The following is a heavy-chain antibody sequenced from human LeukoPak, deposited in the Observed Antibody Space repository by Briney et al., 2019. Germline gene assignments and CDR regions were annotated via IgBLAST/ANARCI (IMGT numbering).Heavy chain of an antibody. CDR2: IYRGETT. D-gene: IGHD2-21*01. J-gene: IGHJ5*02. Sequence: SETLSLTCSVSGGSISNYYWTWIRQPPGKGLEWIGYIYRGETTNYNPPLKSRVTLSGDTSKKQISLKLNSVNAADTAVYYCARHWLEAGKTYSYWFDPWGQGTLVTVSS. V-gene: IGHV4-4*09. CDR3: ARHWLEAGKTYSYWFDP. CDR1: GGSISNYY.